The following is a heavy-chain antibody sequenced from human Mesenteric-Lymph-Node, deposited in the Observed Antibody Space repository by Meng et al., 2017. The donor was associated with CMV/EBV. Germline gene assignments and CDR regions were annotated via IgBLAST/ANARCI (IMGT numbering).Heavy chain of an antibody. CDR1: GFTFSSYA. D-gene: IGHD3-3*01. J-gene: IGHJ5*02. CDR3: ARAGFYGFWSGYYGGYNWFDP. Sequence: GESLKISCTASGFTFSSYAMTWVRQGPGKGLEWVSSISSSSSYIYYADSVKGRFTISRDNAKNSLYLQMNSLRAEDTAVYYCARAGFYGFWSGYYGGYNWFDPWGQGTLVTVSS. V-gene: IGHV3-21*01. CDR2: ISSSSSYI.